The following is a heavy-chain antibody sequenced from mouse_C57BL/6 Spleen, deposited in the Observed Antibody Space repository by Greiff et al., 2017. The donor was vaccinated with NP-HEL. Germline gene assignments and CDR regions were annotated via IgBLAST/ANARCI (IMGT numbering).Heavy chain of an antibody. V-gene: IGHV1-81*01. CDR2: IYPRSGNT. CDR1: GYTFTSYG. Sequence: QVQLQQSGAELARPGASVKLSCKASGYTFTSYGISWVKQRTGQGLEWIGEIYPRSGNTNYNGKFKGKATLTADKSSSTAYMQLSSLTSEDSAVYFCAWGGYSYFDYWGQGTTLTVSS. J-gene: IGHJ2*01. D-gene: IGHD2-3*01. CDR3: AWGGYSYFDY.